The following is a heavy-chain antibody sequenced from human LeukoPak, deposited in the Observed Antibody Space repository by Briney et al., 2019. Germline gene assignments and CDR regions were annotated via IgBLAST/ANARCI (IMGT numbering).Heavy chain of an antibody. Sequence: GGSLRLSCAASGFTFSSYAMSWVRQAPGKGLEWVSAISGSGGSTYYADSVKGRFPISRDNSKNTLYLQMNSLRAEDTAVYYSAMRPVGAKSSLYFDYWGQGTLVTVSS. CDR1: GFTFSSYA. V-gene: IGHV3-23*01. D-gene: IGHD1-26*01. CDR3: AMRPVGAKSSLYFDY. CDR2: ISGSGGST. J-gene: IGHJ4*02.